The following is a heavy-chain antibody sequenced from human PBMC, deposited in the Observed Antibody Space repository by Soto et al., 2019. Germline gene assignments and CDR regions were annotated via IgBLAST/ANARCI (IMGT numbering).Heavy chain of an antibody. J-gene: IGHJ5*02. Sequence: AASVKVSCKASGYTFINFDISWVRQAAGQGLEWLGWMNPSSGKTGYASKFQGRVAMTRDASTGTAHLELSSLTSDDTAVYYCARTASAGTLNWFDPWGQGTLVTVSS. CDR2: MNPSSGKT. CDR3: ARTASAGTLNWFDP. V-gene: IGHV1-8*02. CDR1: GYTFINFD.